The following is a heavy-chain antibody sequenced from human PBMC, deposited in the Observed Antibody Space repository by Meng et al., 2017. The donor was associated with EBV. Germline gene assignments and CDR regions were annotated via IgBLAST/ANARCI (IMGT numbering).Heavy chain of an antibody. CDR2: ISSNSIDI. D-gene: IGHD2-8*01. CDR1: GFTFSSYW. J-gene: IGHJ4*02. Sequence: EVLVVEPWGGVVQPGGSLRRYCAGSGFTFSSYWMHWVRQAPGNGLVWVSSISSNSIDIYYADLVKGRFTISRDNAKNSLFLQMNSLRAEDTAVYYCARDRTSNRFDYWGQGTLVTVSS. CDR3: ARDRTSNRFDY. V-gene: IGHV3-21*01.